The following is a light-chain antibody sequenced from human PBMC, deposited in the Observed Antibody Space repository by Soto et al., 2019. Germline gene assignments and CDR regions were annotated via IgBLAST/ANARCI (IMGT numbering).Light chain of an antibody. V-gene: IGLV1-47*01. CDR3: AAWDDSLSGPNWV. CDR1: SSNIGSNY. Sequence: QLVLTQPPSASGTPGQRVTISCSGSSSNIGSNYGYWYQQLPGTAPKLLIYSNNQRPSGVPDRFSGSQSGTSASLAISGLRSEDEADYYCAAWDDSLSGPNWVFGGGTKLTVL. J-gene: IGLJ3*02. CDR2: SNN.